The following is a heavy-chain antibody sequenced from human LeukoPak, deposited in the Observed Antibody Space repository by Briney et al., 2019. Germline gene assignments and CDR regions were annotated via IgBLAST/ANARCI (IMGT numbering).Heavy chain of an antibody. Sequence: RRSLRLSCAASGFTFSSYWMSWVRQAPGKGLEWVANIKQDVSEKYYVDSVKGRFTISRDNAKNSLYLQMNSLRAEGTAVYYCARRGDWDAFDIWGQGTMVTVSS. J-gene: IGHJ3*02. CDR2: IKQDVSEK. CDR3: ARRGDWDAFDI. D-gene: IGHD2-21*02. CDR1: GFTFSSYW. V-gene: IGHV3-7*01.